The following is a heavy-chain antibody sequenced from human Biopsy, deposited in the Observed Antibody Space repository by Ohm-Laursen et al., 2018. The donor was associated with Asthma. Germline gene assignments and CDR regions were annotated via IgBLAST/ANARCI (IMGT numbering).Heavy chain of an antibody. V-gene: IGHV3-53*01. CDR1: EFSVSSSY. J-gene: IGHJ6*02. CDR2: IYNDGRA. D-gene: IGHD4-17*01. CDR3: TRTTTVTTTYAMDV. Sequence: SLRLSCAASEFSVSSSYMSWVRQAPGKGLEWVSVIYNDGRAYYADSVKGRFTVSRDNSKSTLLLQMNSLRAEDTAVYYCTRTTTVTTTYAMDVWGRGTTVTVSS.